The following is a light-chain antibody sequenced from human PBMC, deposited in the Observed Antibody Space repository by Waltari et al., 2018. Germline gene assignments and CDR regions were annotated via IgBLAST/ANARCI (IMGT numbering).Light chain of an antibody. CDR2: GAT. Sequence: EIHMTQSPSSLSASIGDRVIITCRASETVNSDLNWFQQKAGKAPSLLIYGATTLESGVPSRFSGSGSGTEFTLTISSLQPEDFATYICQQSYSNPPWTFGQGTKVEVK. CDR3: QQSYSNPPWT. CDR1: ETVNSD. J-gene: IGKJ1*01. V-gene: IGKV1-39*01.